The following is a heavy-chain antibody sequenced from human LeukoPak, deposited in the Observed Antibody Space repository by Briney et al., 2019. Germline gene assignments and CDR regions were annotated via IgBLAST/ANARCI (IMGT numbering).Heavy chain of an antibody. V-gene: IGHV3-9*01. Sequence: GGSLRLSCVASGFTFDDYAMPWVRQAPGKGLEWVSGINWNSGSIGYADSVKGRFTISRDNAKNSLYLQMNSLRPEDTALYYCAKGYCSATSCHLTDHWGQGTLVTVSS. CDR1: GFTFDDYA. CDR3: AKGYCSATSCHLTDH. CDR2: INWNSGSI. D-gene: IGHD2-2*01. J-gene: IGHJ4*02.